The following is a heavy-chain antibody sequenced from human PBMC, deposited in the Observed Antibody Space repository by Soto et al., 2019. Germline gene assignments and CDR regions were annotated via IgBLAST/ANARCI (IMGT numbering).Heavy chain of an antibody. V-gene: IGHV4-30-2*01. CDR1: GGSISSGGYS. CDR3: AAGGGLPRYY. Sequence: QLQLQESGSGLVKPSQTLSLTCAVSGGSISSGGYSWSWIRQPPGKGLEWIGYIYHSGSTYYNPSLTRRVTISVDRSKNQFSLKLSSVTAADTAVYFWAAGGGLPRYYWGQGTLVTVSS. D-gene: IGHD5-12*01. J-gene: IGHJ4*02. CDR2: IYHSGST.